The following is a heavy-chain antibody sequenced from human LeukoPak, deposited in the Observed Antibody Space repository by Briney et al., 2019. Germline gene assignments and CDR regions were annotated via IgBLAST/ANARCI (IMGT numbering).Heavy chain of an antibody. V-gene: IGHV4-59*12. Sequence: SETLSLTCTVSGGSISSYYWSWIRQPPGKGLEWIGYFYHSGSTYYNPSLKSRVTISVDRSKNQFSLKLSSVTAADTAVYCCARAAFGEGSHWGQGTLVTVPS. J-gene: IGHJ4*02. CDR3: ARAAFGEGSH. D-gene: IGHD3-10*01. CDR2: FYHSGST. CDR1: GGSISSYY.